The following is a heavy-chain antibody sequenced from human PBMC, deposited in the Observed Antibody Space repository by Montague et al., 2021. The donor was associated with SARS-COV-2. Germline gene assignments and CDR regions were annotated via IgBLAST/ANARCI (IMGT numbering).Heavy chain of an antibody. J-gene: IGHJ6*02. CDR2: INHSGST. V-gene: IGHV4-34*01. Sequence: SETLSLTCAVYGGSLSGYYWSWIRQPPGKGLEWIGEINHSGSTNYNPSLKSRVTISLDTSKNQFSLKLSSVTAADTAVYYCARGRRRYNWRDETSYYYGMGVWGQGTTVTVSS. D-gene: IGHD1-20*01. CDR1: GGSLSGYY. CDR3: ARGRRRYNWRDETSYYYGMGV.